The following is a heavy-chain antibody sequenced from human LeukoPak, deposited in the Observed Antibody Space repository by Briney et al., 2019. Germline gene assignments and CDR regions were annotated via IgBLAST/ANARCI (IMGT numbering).Heavy chain of an antibody. CDR1: GYTFTGKY. J-gene: IGHJ4*02. CDR3: ARGYYYDSSGYFDLDY. D-gene: IGHD3-22*01. Sequence: GASVKVACKASGYTFTGKYMHWVRQAPGQGLEWMGWINPNSGGTNYAQKLQGRVTMTRDTSISTAYMELSRLRSDDTAVYYCARGYYYDSSGYFDLDYWGQGTLVTVSS. V-gene: IGHV1-2*02. CDR2: INPNSGGT.